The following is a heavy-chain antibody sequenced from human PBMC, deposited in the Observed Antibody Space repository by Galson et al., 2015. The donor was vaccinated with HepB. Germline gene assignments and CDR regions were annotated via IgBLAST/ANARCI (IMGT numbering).Heavy chain of an antibody. D-gene: IGHD6-13*01. J-gene: IGHJ6*02. Sequence: SVKVSCKASGYTFTSYYMHWVRQAPGQGLEWMGIINPSGGSTSYAQKFQGRVTMTRDTSTSTVYMELSSLRSEDTAVYYCARDLVGQGAIAAAGGASRPYYYYYGMDVWGQGTTVTVSS. CDR2: INPSGGST. CDR3: ARDLVGQGAIAAAGGASRPYYYYYGMDV. CDR1: GYTFTSYY. V-gene: IGHV1-46*01.